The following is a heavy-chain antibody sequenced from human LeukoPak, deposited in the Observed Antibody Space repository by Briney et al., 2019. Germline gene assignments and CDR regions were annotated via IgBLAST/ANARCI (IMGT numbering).Heavy chain of an antibody. CDR1: GFTFSSYE. CDR2: ISSSGSTI. Sequence: QPGGSLRLSCAASGFTFSSYEMNWVRQAPGKGLEWVSYISSSGSTIYYADSVKGRFTISRDNAKNSLYLQMNSLRAEDTAVYYCASSLTGTPSYWGQGTLVTVSS. J-gene: IGHJ4*02. CDR3: ASSLTGTPSY. V-gene: IGHV3-48*03. D-gene: IGHD1-20*01.